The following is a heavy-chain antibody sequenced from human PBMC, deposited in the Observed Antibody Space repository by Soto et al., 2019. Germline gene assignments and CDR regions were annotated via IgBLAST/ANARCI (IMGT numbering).Heavy chain of an antibody. Sequence: SETLSLTCTVSGGSISSGDYYWSWIRQPPGKGLEWIGYIYYSGSTYYNPSLKSRVTISVDTSKNQFSLKLSSVTAADTAVYYCARVQFLEWLFFDYWGQGTLVTVSS. J-gene: IGHJ4*02. CDR3: ARVQFLEWLFFDY. D-gene: IGHD3-3*01. CDR2: IYYSGST. CDR1: GGSISSGDYY. V-gene: IGHV4-30-4*01.